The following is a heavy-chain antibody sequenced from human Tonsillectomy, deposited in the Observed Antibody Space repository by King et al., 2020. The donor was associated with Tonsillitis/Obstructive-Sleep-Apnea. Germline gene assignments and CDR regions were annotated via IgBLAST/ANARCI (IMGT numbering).Heavy chain of an antibody. D-gene: IGHD2-21*02. CDR1: GGSISSGGYY. CDR2: IYYSGST. Sequence: VQLQESGPGLVKPSQTLSLTCTVSGGSISSGGYYWRWIRQHPGKGLEWIGYIYYSGSTYYNPSLKSRVTISVDTSKNQFSLKLSSVTAADTAVYYCARDRGVVVTAHDAFDIWGQGTMVTVSS. V-gene: IGHV4-31*03. CDR3: ARDRGVVVTAHDAFDI. J-gene: IGHJ3*02.